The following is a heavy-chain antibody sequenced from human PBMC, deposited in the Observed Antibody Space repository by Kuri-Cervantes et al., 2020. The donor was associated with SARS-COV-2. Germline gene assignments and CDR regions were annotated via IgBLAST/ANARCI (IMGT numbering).Heavy chain of an antibody. CDR3: ATDQVWDDNSSYYLDY. CDR1: GGTFSSHS. D-gene: IGHD3-22*01. V-gene: IGHV1-69*08. CDR2: IIPLLGTI. Sequence: SVKVSCKASGGTFSSHSITWVRQAPGQGLEWVGRIIPLLGTISHAQKFQGRVTITADKSTSTAYMELSSLRSEDTAVYYCATDQVWDDNSSYYLDYWGQGTLVTVSS. J-gene: IGHJ4*02.